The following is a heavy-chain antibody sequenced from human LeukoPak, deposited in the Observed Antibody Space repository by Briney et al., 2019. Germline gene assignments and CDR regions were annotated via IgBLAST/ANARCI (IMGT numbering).Heavy chain of an antibody. CDR1: GGSISSSNW. CDR3: ARDRCSSTSCHANWFDP. V-gene: IGHV4-4*02. CDR2: IYHSGST. D-gene: IGHD2-2*01. J-gene: IGHJ5*02. Sequence: SGTLSLTCAVSGGSISSSNWWSWVRQPPGKGLEWIGEIYHSGSTNYNPSLKSRVTISVDRSKNQFSLKLSSVTAADTAVYYCARDRCSSTSCHANWFDPWGQGTLVTVSS.